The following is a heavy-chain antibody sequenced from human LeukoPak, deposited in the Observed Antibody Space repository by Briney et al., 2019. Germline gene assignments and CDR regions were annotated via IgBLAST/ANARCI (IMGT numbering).Heavy chain of an antibody. D-gene: IGHD3-22*01. CDR3: ASIYDSSGYYPFDP. Sequence: SETLSLTCTVSGGSISSDTYYWGWIRQPPGKGLEWIGSVYSGTTYYNPSLKSRVTMSVDSSKNQFSLKVSSVTAADTAVYYCASIYDSSGYYPFDPWGQGTLVTVSS. CDR2: VYSGTT. V-gene: IGHV4-39*07. J-gene: IGHJ5*02. CDR1: GGSISSDTYY.